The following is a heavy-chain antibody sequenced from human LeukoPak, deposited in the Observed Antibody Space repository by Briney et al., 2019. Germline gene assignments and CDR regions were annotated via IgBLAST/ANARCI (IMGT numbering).Heavy chain of an antibody. CDR1: GFTFSSYE. Sequence: GGSLRLSCAASGFTFSSYEMNWVRQAPGKGLEWVAVIWYDGSNKYYADSVKGRFTISRDNSKNTLYLQMNSLSPEDTAVYYCARGGSDGYASGYWGQGTLVTVSS. V-gene: IGHV3-33*08. D-gene: IGHD5-24*01. CDR3: ARGGSDGYASGY. CDR2: IWYDGSNK. J-gene: IGHJ4*02.